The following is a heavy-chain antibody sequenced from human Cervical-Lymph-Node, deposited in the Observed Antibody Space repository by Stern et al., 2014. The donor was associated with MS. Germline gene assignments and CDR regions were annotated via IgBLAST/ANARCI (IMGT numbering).Heavy chain of an antibody. J-gene: IGHJ3*02. CDR2: IYTSGST. V-gene: IGHV4-61*02. Sequence: QLQLQESGPGLVKPSQTLSLTCTVSGGSISSGSYYWSWIRQPAGKGLEWIGRIYTSGSTNYNPSLKRRVTISVDTSKNQFSLKRSSVTAADTAVYYCARELGYDFWSGSWDDIWGQGTMVTVSS. CDR3: ARELGYDFWSGSWDDI. CDR1: GGSISSGSYY. D-gene: IGHD3-3*01.